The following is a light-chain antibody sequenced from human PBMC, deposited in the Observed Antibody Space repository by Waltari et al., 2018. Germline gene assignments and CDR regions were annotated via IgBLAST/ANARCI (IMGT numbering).Light chain of an antibody. CDR3: QQYFNYPWT. J-gene: IGKJ1*01. CDR1: QTFSSS. CDR2: SAS. Sequence: IQMTQSPSSLSVSIGDTVTITCWASQTFSSSLAWYQQKPGKAPKLLIYSASSLQSGVPSRFSGNKSGTDFTLTISSLQPEDIASYYCQQYFNYPWTFGQGTKVEIK. V-gene: IGKV1-6*01.